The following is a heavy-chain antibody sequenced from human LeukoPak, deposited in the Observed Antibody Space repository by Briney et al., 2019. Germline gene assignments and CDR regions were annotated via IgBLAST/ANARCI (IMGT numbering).Heavy chain of an antibody. J-gene: IGHJ4*02. CDR3: ARDPSPLGGY. Sequence: GGSLRLSCAASGFTFSSYTMNWVRQAPGKGLEWVSSISSSSYIYYADSVKGRFTISRDNAKNSLYLQMNSLRAEDTAVYYCARDPSPLGGYWGQGTLVTVSS. CDR2: ISSSSYI. V-gene: IGHV3-21*01. CDR1: GFTFSSYT.